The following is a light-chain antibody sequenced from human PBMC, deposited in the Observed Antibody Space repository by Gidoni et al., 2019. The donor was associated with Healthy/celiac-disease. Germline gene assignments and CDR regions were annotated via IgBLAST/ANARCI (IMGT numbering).Light chain of an antibody. CDR3: QQSYSTPQT. Sequence: IQMTQSPSSLSASVGDRVNITCRASQSISSYLNWYQQKPGKAPKLLIYAASSLQSGVPSRFSGSGSGTDFTLTISSLQPEDFATYYCQQSYSTPQTFGPGTKVDIK. CDR2: AAS. J-gene: IGKJ3*01. V-gene: IGKV1-39*01. CDR1: QSISSY.